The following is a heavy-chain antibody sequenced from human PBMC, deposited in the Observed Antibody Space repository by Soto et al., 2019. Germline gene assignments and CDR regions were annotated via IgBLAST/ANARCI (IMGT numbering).Heavy chain of an antibody. J-gene: IGHJ5*02. D-gene: IGHD6-13*01. CDR2: IYYSGST. V-gene: IGHV4-59*01. CDR1: GGSISIYY. CDR3: ARTAAGRCVWFDP. Sequence: PSETLSLTCTVSGGSISIYYWSWIRQPPGKGLEWIGYIYYSGSTNYNPSLKSRVTISVDTSKNQFSLKLSSVTAADTAVYYCARTAAGRCVWFDPWGQGTLFTVSS.